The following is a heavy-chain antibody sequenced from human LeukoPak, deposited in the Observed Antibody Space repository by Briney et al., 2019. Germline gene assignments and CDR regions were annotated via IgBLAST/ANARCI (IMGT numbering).Heavy chain of an antibody. V-gene: IGHV1-8*01. CDR1: GYTFTSYH. J-gene: IGHJ4*02. CDR3: ARVVDIVATSDFDY. CDR2: KNPNSGNT. Sequence: ASVKVSCKASGYTFTSYHINWVRQATRQDLLWMRCKNPNSGNTGYTQKFHGRVTMTRNTSISTAYMELSSLISEDTAVYYCARVVDIVATSDFDYWGQGTLVTVSS. D-gene: IGHD5-12*01.